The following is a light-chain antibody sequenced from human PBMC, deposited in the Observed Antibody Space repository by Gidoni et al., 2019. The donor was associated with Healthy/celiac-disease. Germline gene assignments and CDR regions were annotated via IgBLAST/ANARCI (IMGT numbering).Light chain of an antibody. CDR1: QSVSSSY. J-gene: IGKJ4*01. Sequence: DIVLTQSPGTHSLSPGERATLSCRTSQSVSSSYLAWYQQKPVQAPRLLIYGASSRATGIPDRFSGSGSGTDFTLTISRLEPEDFAVYYCQQYGSSVLTFGGGTKVEIK. CDR2: GAS. V-gene: IGKV3-20*01. CDR3: QQYGSSVLT.